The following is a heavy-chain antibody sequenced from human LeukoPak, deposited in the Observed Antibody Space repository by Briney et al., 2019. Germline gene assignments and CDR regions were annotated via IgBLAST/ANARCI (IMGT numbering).Heavy chain of an antibody. J-gene: IGHJ3*02. CDR2: IIPIFGTA. CDR3: ARVTSSGWYSGRKDDAFDI. V-gene: IGHV1-69*05. Sequence: SVKVSCKASGGTFSSYAISWVRQAPGQGLEWMGGIIPIFGTANYAQKFQGRVTITRDTSASTAYMELSSLRSEDTAVYYCARVTSSGWYSGRKDDAFDIWGQGTMVTVSS. D-gene: IGHD6-19*01. CDR1: GGTFSSYA.